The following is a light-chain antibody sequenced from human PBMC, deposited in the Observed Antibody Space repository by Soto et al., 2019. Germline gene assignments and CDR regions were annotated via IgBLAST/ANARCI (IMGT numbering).Light chain of an antibody. CDR2: SAS. Sequence: EIVMTQSPATLSVSPGERATLSCRASQSISTELAWYQQKPGQAPRLLIYSASTRATGVPARFTGSWSGSEFTLTISGLQSADFAVYYCQQGHNWPLTFGQGTRLEI. CDR1: QSISTE. V-gene: IGKV3-15*01. CDR3: QQGHNWPLT. J-gene: IGKJ2*01.